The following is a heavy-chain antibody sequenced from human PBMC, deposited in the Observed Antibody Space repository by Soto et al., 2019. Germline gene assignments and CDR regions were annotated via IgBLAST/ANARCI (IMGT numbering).Heavy chain of an antibody. CDR2: IKRKTDGGAT. J-gene: IGHJ6*01. Sequence: GGLIRSCAASGFTFSNTWMIWVLQAPGKGLECVGHIKRKTDGGATDYAAPVKGRFSFSRDDSKNTLYLQMNSLKTEDTAVYYCTNLHYGVDVWGQGTTVTVSS. V-gene: IGHV3-15*01. CDR3: TNLHYGVDV. CDR1: GFTFSNTW.